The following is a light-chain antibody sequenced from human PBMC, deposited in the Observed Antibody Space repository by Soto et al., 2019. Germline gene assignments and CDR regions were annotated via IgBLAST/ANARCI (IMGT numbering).Light chain of an antibody. J-gene: IGKJ4*02. V-gene: IGKV1-17*01. CDR3: LQQNTYPPLT. CDR1: QGIRND. Sequence: DIQMTQSPSSLSASVGDRVTITCRASQGIRNDLGWSQQNTGKVPKRLLYAASSFQSGVPSRFSGCGSGTESTLTISSRQPQAFSTYYSLQQNTYPPLTFGEGTKVEIK. CDR2: AAS.